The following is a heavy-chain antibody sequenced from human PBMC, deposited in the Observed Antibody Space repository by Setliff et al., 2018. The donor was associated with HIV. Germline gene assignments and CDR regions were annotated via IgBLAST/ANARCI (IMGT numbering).Heavy chain of an antibody. V-gene: IGHV3-23*01. D-gene: IGHD6-13*01. CDR1: GFTFDNVD. Sequence: GGSLRLSCAASGFTFDNVDMNWVRQAPGKGPEWVSSISKNSFSIYYTDSVKGRFTVSRDNSRDTLYLQMNSLGAEDTAVYYCARDCRVGWVFTYGMDIWGQGTLVTVSS. CDR3: ARDCRVGWVFTYGMDI. J-gene: IGHJ6*02. CDR2: ISKNSFSI.